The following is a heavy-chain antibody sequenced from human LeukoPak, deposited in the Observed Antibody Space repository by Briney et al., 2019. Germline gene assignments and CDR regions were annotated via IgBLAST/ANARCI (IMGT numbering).Heavy chain of an antibody. CDR3: ARAKKYYDSSGYHWDY. J-gene: IGHJ4*02. CDR2: ISGYNGNT. CDR1: GYTFTSYG. D-gene: IGHD3-22*01. Sequence: ASVKVSCKASGYTFTSYGISWVRQAPGQGLEWMGWISGYNGNTNYAQQKLQGRVTMTTDTSTSTAYMELRSLRSDDTAVYYCARAKKYYDSSGYHWDYWGQGTLVTVSS. V-gene: IGHV1-18*01.